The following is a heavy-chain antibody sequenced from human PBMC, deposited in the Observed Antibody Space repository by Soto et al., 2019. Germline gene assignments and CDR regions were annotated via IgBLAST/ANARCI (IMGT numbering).Heavy chain of an antibody. CDR1: GYTFTSHY. CDR3: ARAGRMMVYALEY. V-gene: IGHV1-46*01. CDR2: INPNGENT. J-gene: IGHJ4*02. Sequence: QVQLVQSGAEVKKPGASVKVSCKASGYTFTSHYMHWVRQAPGQGLEWMGIINPNGENTAYAQKFKGRITMTRDTSKSTVYMELSNLRSEDTAVYYCARAGRMMVYALEYWGQGTLLTVSS. D-gene: IGHD2-8*01.